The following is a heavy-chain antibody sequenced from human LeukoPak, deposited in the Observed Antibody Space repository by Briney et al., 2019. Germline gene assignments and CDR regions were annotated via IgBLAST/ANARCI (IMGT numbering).Heavy chain of an antibody. CDR2: IYHSGST. Sequence: KSSETLSLTCAVSGDSISSGYYWGWIRQPPGKGLEWIGSIYHSGSTYYNPSLKSRVTISVDTSKNQFSLKLSSVTAADTAVYYCATIPIVVVPAAMGDYYYYYMDVWGKGTTVTVSS. J-gene: IGHJ6*03. D-gene: IGHD2-2*01. CDR3: ATIPIVVVPAAMGDYYYYYMDV. CDR1: GDSISSGYY. V-gene: IGHV4-38-2*01.